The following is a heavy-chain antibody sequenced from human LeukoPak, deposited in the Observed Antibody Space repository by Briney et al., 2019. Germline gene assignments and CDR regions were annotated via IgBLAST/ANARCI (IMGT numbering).Heavy chain of an antibody. J-gene: IGHJ4*02. Sequence: GESLKISCKASGNNYWIAWVRQMPGKGLEWLGIIYFGDSDTRYSPSFQGRFTISVDKSISTAYLQLSSLEASDTAIYFCGRHSYGLDYWGQGTLVTVSS. CDR2: IYFGDSDT. CDR3: GRHSYGLDY. D-gene: IGHD2-8*01. CDR1: GNNYW. V-gene: IGHV5-51*01.